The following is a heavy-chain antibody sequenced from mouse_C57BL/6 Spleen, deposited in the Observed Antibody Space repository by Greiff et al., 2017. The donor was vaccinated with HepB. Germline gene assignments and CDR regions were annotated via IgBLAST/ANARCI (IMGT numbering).Heavy chain of an antibody. CDR2: IDPEDGDT. V-gene: IGHV14-1*01. D-gene: IGHD1-1*01. CDR3: TTDYYGSSYAMDY. J-gene: IGHJ4*01. Sequence: EVQLQESGAELVRPGASVKLSCTASGFNIKDYYMHWVKQRPEQGLEWIGRIDPEDGDTEYAPKFKGKATVTADTSSNTAYLQLSSLTSEDAAVYYCTTDYYGSSYAMDYWGQGTSVTVSS. CDR1: GFNIKDYY.